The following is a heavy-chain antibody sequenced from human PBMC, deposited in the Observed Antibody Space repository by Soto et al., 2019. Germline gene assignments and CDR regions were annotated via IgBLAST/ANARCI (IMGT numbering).Heavy chain of an antibody. D-gene: IGHD2-8*02. V-gene: IGHV4-30-4*01. CDR1: GGPVRDAYSY. CDR3: ARELEGGVFDI. J-gene: IGHJ3*02. CDR2: LSYTGST. Sequence: SETLSLTCTVSGGPVRDAYSYWTWIRQPPGKGLEWMGYLSYTGSTYYNPSLRNRASISVDESSNHLSLRLSSVTAADTAVYYCARELEGGVFDIWGRGTLVTVS.